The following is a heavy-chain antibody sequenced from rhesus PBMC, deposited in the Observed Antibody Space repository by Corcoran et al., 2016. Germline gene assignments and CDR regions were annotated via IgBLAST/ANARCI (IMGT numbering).Heavy chain of an antibody. V-gene: IGHV4S7*01. Sequence: LEWIATLYTGNGKAYYNPSLKSRVTISTDTSKNQFSLKLSSVTAADTAVYYCARDDCSGTSCYRVDYFDFRAQGVLVTVSS. CDR2: LYTGNGKA. D-gene: IGHD2-27*01. J-gene: IGHJ4*01. CDR3: ARDDCSGTSCYRVDYFDF.